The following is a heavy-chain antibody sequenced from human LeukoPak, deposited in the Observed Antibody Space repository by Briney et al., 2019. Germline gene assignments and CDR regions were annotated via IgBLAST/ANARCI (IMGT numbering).Heavy chain of an antibody. Sequence: PSETLSLTCTVSGGSISNKYWSWIRQPPGKGLEWIGYIYYSGSTNYNPSLKSRVTILVDTSKNQFSLKLSSVTAADTAVYYCARVESLGGYGFDPWGQGTLVTVSS. CDR1: GGSISNKY. D-gene: IGHD5-12*01. CDR3: ARVESLGGYGFDP. CDR2: IYYSGST. V-gene: IGHV4-59*01. J-gene: IGHJ5*02.